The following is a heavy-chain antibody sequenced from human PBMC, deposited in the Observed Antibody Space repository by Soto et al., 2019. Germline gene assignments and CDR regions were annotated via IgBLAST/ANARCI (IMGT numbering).Heavy chain of an antibody. CDR1: GFTVTNKY. CDR3: ARVDYGDYGWYFDL. CDR2: IYSGGAT. D-gene: IGHD4-17*01. J-gene: IGHJ2*01. Sequence: EVQLVESGGGLIQPGGSLRLSCAASGFTVTNKYMTWVRQAPGKGLEWVSLIYSGGATSYADSVKGRFTISRDNSKDILYLQMNSLRAKDTAVYYCARVDYGDYGWYFDLWGRGTLVTVSS. V-gene: IGHV3-53*01.